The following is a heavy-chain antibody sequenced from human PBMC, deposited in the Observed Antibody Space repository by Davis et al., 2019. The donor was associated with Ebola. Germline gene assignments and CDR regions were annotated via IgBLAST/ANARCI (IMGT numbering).Heavy chain of an antibody. CDR3: ARHASGDFWYFGL. CDR2: IYRDGRT. D-gene: IGHD4-17*01. CDR1: GFIVSDKY. Sequence: GGSLRLSCAASGFIVSDKYMSWVRQAPGKGLEWVSVIYRDGRTYYADSVKGRFTISRDNSKNTLYLQMNSLRAEDTAVYYCARHASGDFWYFGLWGRGTLVTVSS. J-gene: IGHJ2*01. V-gene: IGHV3-53*01.